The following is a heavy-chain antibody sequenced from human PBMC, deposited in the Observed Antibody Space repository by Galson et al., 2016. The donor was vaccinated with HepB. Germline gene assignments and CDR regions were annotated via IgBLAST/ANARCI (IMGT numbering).Heavy chain of an antibody. CDR1: GYNFTSFG. J-gene: IGHJ6*02. CDR3: ARGGGGTYFENYYYGMDV. Sequence: SVKASCKASGYNFTSFGITWVRQAPGQGLEWMGWISAYNGYTNYAQKLQGRVTMTTHTSTSTVYMGLRSLRSDDTSVYYCARGGGGTYFENYYYGMDVWGQGTTVTVSS. D-gene: IGHD1-26*01. CDR2: ISAYNGYT. V-gene: IGHV1-18*01.